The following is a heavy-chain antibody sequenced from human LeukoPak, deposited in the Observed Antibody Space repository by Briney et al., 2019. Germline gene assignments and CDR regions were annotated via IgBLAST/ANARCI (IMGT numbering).Heavy chain of an antibody. V-gene: IGHV4-34*01. D-gene: IGHD2-15*01. CDR3: ASEMFLVRDCSGGSCYHRFDY. CDR1: GGSFSGYY. Sequence: SETLSLTCAVYGGSFSGYYWSWIRQPPGKGLEWIGEINHSGSTNYNPSLKSRVTISVDTSKNQFSLKLSSVTAADTAVYYCASEMFLVRDCSGGSCYHRFDYWGQGTLVTVSS. J-gene: IGHJ4*02. CDR2: INHSGST.